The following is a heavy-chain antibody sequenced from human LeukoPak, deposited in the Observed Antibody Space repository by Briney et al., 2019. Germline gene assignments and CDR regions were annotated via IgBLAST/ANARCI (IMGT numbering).Heavy chain of an antibody. J-gene: IGHJ4*02. CDR2: TDPIGGST. Sequence: ASVTVSCKASGYTFTNYYIHWVRQAPGQGLEWMGITDPIGGSTNYAQKFQGRVTMTTDTSTSTVYMELSSLRSEDSAVYYCARWTTTYLDYWGQGTLVTVSS. V-gene: IGHV1-46*01. CDR1: GYTFTNYY. CDR3: ARWTTTYLDY. D-gene: IGHD4-11*01.